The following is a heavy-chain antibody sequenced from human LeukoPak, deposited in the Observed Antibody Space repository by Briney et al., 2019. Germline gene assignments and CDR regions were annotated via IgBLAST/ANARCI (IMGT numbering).Heavy chain of an antibody. CDR3: AKDIHGSPIMVITS. CDR1: GFTFDDYA. CDR2: ISWNSGSI. Sequence: PGGSLRLSCAASGFTFDDYAMHWVRQAPGKGLEWVSGISWNSGSIGYADSVKGRFTISRDNAKNSLYLQMNSLRAEDTALYYCAKDIHGSPIMVITSWGQGTLVTVSS. V-gene: IGHV3-9*01. J-gene: IGHJ4*02. D-gene: IGHD3-22*01.